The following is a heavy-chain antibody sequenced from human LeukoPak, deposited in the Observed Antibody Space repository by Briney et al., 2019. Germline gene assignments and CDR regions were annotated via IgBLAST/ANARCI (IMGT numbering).Heavy chain of an antibody. CDR2: LSGTGDST. J-gene: IGHJ4*02. Sequence: GGSLRLSCAASGFSFSTYAMSWVRQAPGKGLEWVSTLSGTGDSTYYADSVKGRFTISRDNSKNTLYLQMNSLRAEDTAVYSCAKGWGYSSSWSYYFDYWGQGILVTVSS. D-gene: IGHD6-13*01. V-gene: IGHV3-23*01. CDR1: GFSFSTYA. CDR3: AKGWGYSSSWSYYFDY.